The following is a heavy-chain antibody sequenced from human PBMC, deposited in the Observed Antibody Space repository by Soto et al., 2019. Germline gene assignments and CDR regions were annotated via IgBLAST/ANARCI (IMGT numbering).Heavy chain of an antibody. J-gene: IGHJ6*02. D-gene: IGHD3-10*01. CDR1: GFTFSSYG. CDR3: AKDANYYGSGSYYAFLMLGGMDV. V-gene: IGHV3-30*18. CDR2: ISYDGSNK. Sequence: PGGSLRLSCAASGFTFSSYGMHWVRQAPGKGLEWVAVISYDGSNKYYADSVKGRFTISRDNSKNTLYLQMNSLRAEDTAVYYCAKDANYYGSGSYYAFLMLGGMDVWGQGTTVTVSS.